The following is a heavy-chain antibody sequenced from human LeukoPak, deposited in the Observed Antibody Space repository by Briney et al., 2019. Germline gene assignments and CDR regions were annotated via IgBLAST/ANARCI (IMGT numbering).Heavy chain of an antibody. CDR1: GFTFSSYS. D-gene: IGHD6-19*01. V-gene: IGHV3-21*01. Sequence: GGSLRLSCAASGFTFSSYSMNWVRQAPGKGLEWVSSISSSSSYIYYADSVKGRFTISRDNAKNSLYLQMNSLRAEDTAVYYYATPGYSSGSFTFWGQGTLVTVSS. CDR3: ATPGYSSGSFTF. CDR2: ISSSSSYI. J-gene: IGHJ4*02.